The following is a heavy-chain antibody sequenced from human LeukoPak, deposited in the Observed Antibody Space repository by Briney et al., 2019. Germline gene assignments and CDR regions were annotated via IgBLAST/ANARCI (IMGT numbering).Heavy chain of an antibody. V-gene: IGHV3-64D*09. J-gene: IGHJ4*02. Sequence: GGSLRLSCSASGFTFSNFVMHWVRQAPGKGLEYVAIINDNGYNTDYAGSVKGRFTVARDNSKNTLYLQMSSLRPEDTAVYYCARLGYCSGGSCYYYWGQGTLVTVSS. CDR3: ARLGYCSGGSCYYY. CDR1: GFTFSNFV. CDR2: INDNGYNT. D-gene: IGHD2-15*01.